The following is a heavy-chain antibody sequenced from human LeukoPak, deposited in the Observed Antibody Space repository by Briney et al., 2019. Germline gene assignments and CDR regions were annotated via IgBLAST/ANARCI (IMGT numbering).Heavy chain of an antibody. CDR1: GFTFSNAW. CDR2: IKRKTDGGTT. CDR3: TTNAYYDVLTGYLTDFDY. D-gene: IGHD3-9*01. V-gene: IGHV3-15*01. Sequence: GGSLRLSCAVSGFTFSNAWMSWVRQAPGEGLEWVDRIKRKTDGGTTDYAAPVKGRFTISRDDSTNTLYLQMDSLKTEDTAVYYCTTNAYYDVLTGYLTDFDYWGQGTLVTVSS. J-gene: IGHJ4*02.